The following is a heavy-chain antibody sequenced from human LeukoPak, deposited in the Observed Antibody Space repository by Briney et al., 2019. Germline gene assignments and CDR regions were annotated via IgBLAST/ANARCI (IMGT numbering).Heavy chain of an antibody. Sequence: GRCLRLSCAASGFTFDDYAMHWVRQAPGKGLEWVSGINWNSGSIGYADSVKGRFTISRDNSKNTLYLQMNSLRAEDTAVYYCAKHWSYCSTTSCFFNYYYYYMDVWGKGTTVTVSS. CDR3: AKHWSYCSTTSCFFNYYYYYMDV. V-gene: IGHV3-9*01. J-gene: IGHJ6*03. CDR2: INWNSGSI. CDR1: GFTFDDYA. D-gene: IGHD2-2*01.